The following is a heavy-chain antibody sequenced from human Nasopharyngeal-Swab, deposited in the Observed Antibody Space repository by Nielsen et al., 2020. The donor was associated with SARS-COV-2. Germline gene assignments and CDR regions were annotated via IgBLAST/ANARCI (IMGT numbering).Heavy chain of an antibody. J-gene: IGHJ6*02. V-gene: IGHV3-11*01. D-gene: IGHD5-12*01. CDR1: GFTFSDYY. Sequence: GESLKISCAASGFTFSDYYMSWIRQAPGKGLEWVSYISSSGSTIYYADSVKGRFTISRDNAKNSLYLQMNSLRAEDTAVYYCARDRDSGDDSEEYYHYYGMDVWGQGTTVTVSS. CDR3: ARDRDSGDDSEEYYHYYGMDV. CDR2: ISSSGSTI.